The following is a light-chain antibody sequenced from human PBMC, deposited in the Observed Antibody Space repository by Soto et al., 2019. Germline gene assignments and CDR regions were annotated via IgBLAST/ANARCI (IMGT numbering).Light chain of an antibody. Sequence: QLVLTQPPSASGTPGQRVTISCSGSGSNIGSNSVNWYQQFPGTAPKLLIYNNNQRPSGVPDRISGSKSGTSASLAISGLQSEDEADYYCASWDDSLNGYVFGAGTKLTVL. V-gene: IGLV1-44*01. CDR2: NNN. CDR1: GSNIGSNS. CDR3: ASWDDSLNGYV. J-gene: IGLJ1*01.